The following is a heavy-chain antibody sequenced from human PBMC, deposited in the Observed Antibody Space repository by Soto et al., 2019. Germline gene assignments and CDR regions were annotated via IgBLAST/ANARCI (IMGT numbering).Heavy chain of an antibody. J-gene: IGHJ4*02. CDR1: GGPISSYY. CDR3: ARDVRGFDF. CDR2: IHYTGST. V-gene: IGHV4-59*01. Sequence: QVQLQESGPGLVKPSETLSLTCTVSGGPISSYYWSWIRQTPGKALDWIGYIHYTGSTDYNPSLESRVTMSVDTSTNHFSLKLRSVTAAETAVYYCARDVRGFDFWGQGTLVTVSS. D-gene: IGHD3-10*02.